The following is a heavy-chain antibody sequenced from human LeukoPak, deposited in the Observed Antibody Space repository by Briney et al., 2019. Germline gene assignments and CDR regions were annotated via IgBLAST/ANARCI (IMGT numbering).Heavy chain of an antibody. V-gene: IGHV3-30*18. Sequence: GGSLRLSCAASGFTFSNYGMHWVRQAPGKGLEWVALISHDGSNKYYADSVKGRFTISRDNSKNTLSLQLNTLRPEDTAVYYCAKRDGRGWLYFDNWGQGTPVTVSS. CDR3: AKRDGRGWLYFDN. D-gene: IGHD6-19*01. J-gene: IGHJ4*02. CDR1: GFTFSNYG. CDR2: ISHDGSNK.